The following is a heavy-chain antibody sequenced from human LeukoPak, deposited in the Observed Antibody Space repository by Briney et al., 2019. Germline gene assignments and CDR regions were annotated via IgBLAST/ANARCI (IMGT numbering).Heavy chain of an antibody. CDR3: ARENELTNAFDI. V-gene: IGHV1-69*06. D-gene: IGHD3-3*01. CDR1: GGTFSSYA. J-gene: IGHJ3*02. CDR2: IIPIFGTA. Sequence: SVKVSCKASGGTFSSYAISWVRQAPGQGLEWMGGIIPIFGTANYAQKFQGRVTITADKSTSTAYMELSSLRSEDTAVYYCARENELTNAFDIWGQGTMVTVSS.